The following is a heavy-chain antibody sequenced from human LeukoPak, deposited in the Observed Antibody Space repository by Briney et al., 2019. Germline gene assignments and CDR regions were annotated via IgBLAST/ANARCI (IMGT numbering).Heavy chain of an antibody. CDR3: AREPPGY. CDR2: IYTNGGA. J-gene: IGHJ4*02. CDR1: GGSFSGYY. Sequence: PSETLSLTCAVYGGSFSGYYWNWIRQPAGKGLEWIGRIYTNGGASYNPSLKSRVTISIDASKNQFSLKLSSVTAADTAVYYCAREPPGYWGQGILVTVSS. V-gene: IGHV4-4*07.